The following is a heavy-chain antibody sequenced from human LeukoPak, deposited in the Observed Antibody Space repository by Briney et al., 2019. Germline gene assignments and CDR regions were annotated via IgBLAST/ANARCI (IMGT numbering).Heavy chain of an antibody. D-gene: IGHD5-18*01. CDR3: ARVRYSYGYTYDAFDI. CDR1: GGSFSGYY. V-gene: IGHV4-34*01. Sequence: SETLSLTCAVYGGSFSGYYWSWIRQPPGKGLDWIGEINHSGSTNYNPSLKSRVTISVDTSKNQFSLKLSSVTAADTAVYYCARVRYSYGYTYDAFDIWGQGTMVTVSS. J-gene: IGHJ3*02. CDR2: INHSGST.